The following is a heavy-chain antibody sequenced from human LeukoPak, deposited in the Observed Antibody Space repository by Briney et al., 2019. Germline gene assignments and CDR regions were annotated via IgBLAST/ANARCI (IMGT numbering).Heavy chain of an antibody. CDR2: IKQDASDK. J-gene: IGHJ4*02. CDR1: RFTFSYYW. CDR3: LGGVAADY. V-gene: IGHV3-7*01. Sequence: QAGGSLRLSCAASRFTFSYYWMTWVRQAPGKGVEWVANIKQDASDKHYADSVKGRFTISRDNAKNSLYLQMSSLRVEDTAVYYCLGGVAADYWGRGTLVTVSS. D-gene: IGHD3-16*01.